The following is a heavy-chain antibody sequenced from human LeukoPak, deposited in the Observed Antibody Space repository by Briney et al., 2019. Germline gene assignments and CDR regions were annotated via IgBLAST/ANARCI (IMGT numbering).Heavy chain of an antibody. CDR2: IIPIFGTA. V-gene: IGHV1-69*13. Sequence: ASAKVSCKASGGTFSSYAISWVRQAPGQGLEWMGGIIPIFGTANYAQKFQGRVTITADESTSTAYMELSSLRSEDTAVYYCARVRHYDLNWFDPWGQGTLVTVSS. CDR3: ARVRHYDLNWFDP. D-gene: IGHD3-3*01. CDR1: GGTFSSYA. J-gene: IGHJ5*02.